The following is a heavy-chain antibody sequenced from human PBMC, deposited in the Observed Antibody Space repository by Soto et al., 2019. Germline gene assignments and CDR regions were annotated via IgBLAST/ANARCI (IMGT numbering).Heavy chain of an antibody. CDR1: GYTFTSYG. V-gene: IGHV1-18*04. CDR2: ISAYNGNT. CDR3: ARDSGGFDYDSSGYYGWFDP. D-gene: IGHD3-22*01. Sequence: ASVKVSCKASGYTFTSYGISWVRQAPGQGLEWMGWISAYNGNTNYAQKLQGRVTMTTDTSTSTAYMELRSLRSDDTAVYYCARDSGGFDYDSSGYYGWFDPWGQGTLVTVSS. J-gene: IGHJ5*02.